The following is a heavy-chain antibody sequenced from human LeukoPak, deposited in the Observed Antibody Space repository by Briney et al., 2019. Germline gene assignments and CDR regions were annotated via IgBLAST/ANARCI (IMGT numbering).Heavy chain of an antibody. CDR3: ARDLRDYDYWSGLVDI. CDR1: GFTFSSYS. J-gene: IGHJ3*02. Sequence: GGSLRLSCAASGFTFSSYSMNWVRQAPGKGLEWVSSISSSSSYIYYADSVKGRFTISGDNAKNSLYLQINSLRAEDTAVYYCARDLRDYDYWSGLVDIWGQGTMVTVSS. V-gene: IGHV3-21*01. CDR2: ISSSSSYI. D-gene: IGHD3-3*01.